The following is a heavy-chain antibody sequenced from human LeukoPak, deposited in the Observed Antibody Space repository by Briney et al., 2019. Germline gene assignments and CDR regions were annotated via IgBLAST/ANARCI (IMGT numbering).Heavy chain of an antibody. CDR2: IYPGDSDT. CDR1: GYIFTNYW. Sequence: GESLEISCKGSGYIFTNYWIGWVRQMPGKGLEWMGIIYPGDSDTRYSPTFQGQVTFSADKSISTAYLQWSSLKASDTAMYYCARSQGDYDSSGYYYFDDAYDIWGQGTMVTVSS. J-gene: IGHJ3*02. V-gene: IGHV5-51*01. CDR3: ARSQGDYDSSGYYYFDDAYDI. D-gene: IGHD3-22*01.